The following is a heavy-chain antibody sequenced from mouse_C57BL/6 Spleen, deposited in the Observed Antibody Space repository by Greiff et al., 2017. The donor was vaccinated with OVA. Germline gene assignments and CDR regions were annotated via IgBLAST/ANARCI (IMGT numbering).Heavy chain of an antibody. CDR3: ARGRYYGNYEFAY. Sequence: QVHVKQSGAELVKPGASVKISCKASGYAFSSYWMNWVKQRPGKGLEWIGQIYPGDGDTNYNGKFKGKATLTADKSSSTAYMQLSSLTSEDSAVYFCARGRYYGNYEFAYWGQGTLVTVSA. CDR1: GYAFSSYW. V-gene: IGHV1-80*01. D-gene: IGHD2-1*01. CDR2: IYPGDGDT. J-gene: IGHJ3*01.